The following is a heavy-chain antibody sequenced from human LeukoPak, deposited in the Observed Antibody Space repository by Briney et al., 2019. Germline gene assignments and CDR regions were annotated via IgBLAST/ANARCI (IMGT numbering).Heavy chain of an antibody. V-gene: IGHV1-18*01. CDR2: ISAYNGNT. J-gene: IGHJ4*02. CDR1: GYTFPSYC. CDR3: ARDIPAVAVYYFDY. Sequence: ASVKVSCKASGYTFPSYCISWVRQAPGQGLEWMGWISAYNGNTNYAQKLQGRVTMTTDTSTSTAYMELRSLRSDDTAVYYCARDIPAVAVYYFDYWGQGPLVTVSS. D-gene: IGHD6-19*01.